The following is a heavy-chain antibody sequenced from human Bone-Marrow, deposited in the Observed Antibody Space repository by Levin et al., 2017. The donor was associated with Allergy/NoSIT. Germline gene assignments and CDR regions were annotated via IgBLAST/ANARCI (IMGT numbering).Heavy chain of an antibody. CDR3: TAPSNAYGAYDDARPFDY. D-gene: IGHD4-17*01. Sequence: AGGSLRLSCAASEFSFTKAWMTWVRQAPGKGLEWIGRIKSKADGGTTDYAAPVKGRFIISRDDSRNMLYLQMNSLQTEDTALYYCTAPSNAYGAYDDARPFDYWGQGTLVTVSS. V-gene: IGHV3-15*01. J-gene: IGHJ4*02. CDR1: EFSFTKAW. CDR2: IKSKADGGTT.